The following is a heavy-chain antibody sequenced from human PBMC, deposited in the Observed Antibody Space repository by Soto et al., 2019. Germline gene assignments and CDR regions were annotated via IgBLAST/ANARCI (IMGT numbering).Heavy chain of an antibody. CDR1: GFTFTTHA. CDR3: AKGLGEFSYYGMDV. J-gene: IGHJ6*02. D-gene: IGHD3-10*01. V-gene: IGHV3-23*01. CDR2: ISGSGGTT. Sequence: EVQLLESGGGLVQPGGSLRLSCAASGFTFTTHAMNWVRQAPGKGLEWVSSISGSGGTTDYADSVKGRFTISRDNSKNTLYLQMHSLRAEDTAVYYCAKGLGEFSYYGMDVWGQGTTVTVSS.